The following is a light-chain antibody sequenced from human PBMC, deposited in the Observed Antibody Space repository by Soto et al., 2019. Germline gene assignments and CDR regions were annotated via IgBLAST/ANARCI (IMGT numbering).Light chain of an antibody. Sequence: EIVLTQSPGTLSLSPGERATLSCRASQSVSSNYLAWYQQKPGQTPRLLIYGASSRATGIPDRFSGSGSGTDFTLTISRLEPEDFVVYYCEEYGSSPYTFVQGTKLEIK. CDR1: QSVSSNY. J-gene: IGKJ2*01. V-gene: IGKV3-20*01. CDR2: GAS. CDR3: EEYGSSPYT.